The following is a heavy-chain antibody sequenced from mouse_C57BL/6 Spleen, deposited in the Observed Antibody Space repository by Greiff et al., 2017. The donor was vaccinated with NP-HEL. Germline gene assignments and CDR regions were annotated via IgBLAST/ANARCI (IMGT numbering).Heavy chain of an antibody. Sequence: VQLQQPGAELVRPGSSVKLSCKASGYTFTSYWMDWVKQRPGQGLEWIGNIYPSDSETHYNQKFKDKATLTVDKSSSTAYMQLSSLTSEDAAVYYCAREGTGTPPDYWGQGTTLTVSS. D-gene: IGHD4-1*01. J-gene: IGHJ2*01. CDR3: AREGTGTPPDY. V-gene: IGHV1-61*01. CDR2: IYPSDSET. CDR1: GYTFTSYW.